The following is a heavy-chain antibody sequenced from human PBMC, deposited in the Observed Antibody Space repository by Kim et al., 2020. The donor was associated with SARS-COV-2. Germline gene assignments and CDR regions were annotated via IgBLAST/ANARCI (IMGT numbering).Heavy chain of an antibody. J-gene: IGHJ6*02. CDR1: GLSFRNYW. Sequence: GGSLRLSCAVSGLSFRNYWTHWVRQAPGKGPVWVSRINEYGTHITYADSVKGRFTISRDDAKNTLYLEMNSLRVEDTAVYYCARDLPEEAATQGMGYGMDVWGQGTTVTVSS. V-gene: IGHV3-74*01. CDR2: INEYGTHI. CDR3: ARDLPEEAATQGMGYGMDV. D-gene: IGHD6-13*01.